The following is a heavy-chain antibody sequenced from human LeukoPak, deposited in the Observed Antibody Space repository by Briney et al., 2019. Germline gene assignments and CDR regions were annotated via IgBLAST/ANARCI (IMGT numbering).Heavy chain of an antibody. D-gene: IGHD1-26*01. V-gene: IGHV1-69*13. Sequence: VASVKVSCKASGGTFSSYAISWVRQAPGQGLEWMGGIIPIFGTANYAQKFQGRVTITADESTSTAYMELSSLRSEDTAVYYCARVYSGSYYLVYWGQGTLVTVSS. CDR2: IIPIFGTA. J-gene: IGHJ4*02. CDR3: ARVYSGSYYLVY. CDR1: GGTFSSYA.